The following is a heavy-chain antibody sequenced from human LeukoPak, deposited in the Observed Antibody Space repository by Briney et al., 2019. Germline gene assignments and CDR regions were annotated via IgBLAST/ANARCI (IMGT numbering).Heavy chain of an antibody. CDR1: GYTFTSYG. CDR3: ARMETPAYSGSYYWPQYY. J-gene: IGHJ4*02. D-gene: IGHD1-26*01. CDR2: ISAYNGNT. Sequence: GASVKVSCKASGYTFTSYGISWVRQAPGQGLEWMGWISAYNGNTNYAQKLQGRVTMTTDTSTSTAYMELRSLRSDGTAVYYCARMETPAYSGSYYWPQYYWGQGTLVTVSS. V-gene: IGHV1-18*01.